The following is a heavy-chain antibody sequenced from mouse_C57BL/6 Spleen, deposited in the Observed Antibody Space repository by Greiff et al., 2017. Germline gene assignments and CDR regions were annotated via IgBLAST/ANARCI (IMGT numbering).Heavy chain of an antibody. Sequence: QVQLQQSGAELVRPGASVTLSCKASGYTFTDYEMHWVKQTPVHGLEWIGAIDPETGGTAYNQKFKGKAILTADKSSSTAYMSLRSLTSEDSAVYYCARGGWLPDYYDMDYWGQGTSVTVSS. CDR2: IDPETGGT. CDR3: ARGGWLPDYYDMDY. V-gene: IGHV1-15*01. D-gene: IGHD2-3*01. CDR1: GYTFTDYE. J-gene: IGHJ4*01.